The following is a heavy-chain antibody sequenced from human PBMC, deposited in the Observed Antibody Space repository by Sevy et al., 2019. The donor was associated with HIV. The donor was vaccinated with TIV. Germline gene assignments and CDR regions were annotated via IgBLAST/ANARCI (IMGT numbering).Heavy chain of an antibody. CDR2: ISSSGSTI. D-gene: IGHD6-6*01. V-gene: IGHV3-11*01. Sequence: GGSLRLSCAASGFTFSDYYINWIRQAPGKGLEWVSYISSSGSTIYYTHSVKGRFTISRDNAKNSLYLQMNSLRVEDMAVYYCAREDIADRHFDYWGQGTLVTVSS. CDR3: AREDIADRHFDY. CDR1: GFTFSDYY. J-gene: IGHJ4*02.